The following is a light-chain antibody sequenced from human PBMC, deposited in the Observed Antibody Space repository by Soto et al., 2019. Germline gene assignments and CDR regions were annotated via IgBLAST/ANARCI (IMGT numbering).Light chain of an antibody. V-gene: IGLV2-23*01. J-gene: IGLJ1*01. CDR3: CSRAGSTYV. CDR1: SSDVGSYNF. Sequence: QPVLTQPASVSGSPGQSITISCTATSSDVGSYNFVSWYQHHPDKAPKLMIYEGTKRPSGVSDRFSGSKSGNTASLTISGLQAEDEADYYCCSRAGSTYVFGTGTKLTVL. CDR2: EGT.